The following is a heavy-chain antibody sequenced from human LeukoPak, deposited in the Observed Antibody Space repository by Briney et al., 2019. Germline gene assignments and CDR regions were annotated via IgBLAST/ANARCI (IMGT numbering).Heavy chain of an antibody. J-gene: IGHJ5*02. CDR3: AHHYYYGSGSYYNDLNWFDP. CDR2: IYWNDDK. CDR1: GFSLSTSGVG. D-gene: IGHD3-10*01. Sequence: SGPTLVNPTQTLTLACTFSGFSLSTSGVGVGWIRQPPGKALEWLALIYWNDDKRYSPSLKSRLTITNDTSKNQVVLTMTNMDPVDTATYYCAHHYYYGSGSYYNDLNWFDPWGQGTLVTVSS. V-gene: IGHV2-5*01.